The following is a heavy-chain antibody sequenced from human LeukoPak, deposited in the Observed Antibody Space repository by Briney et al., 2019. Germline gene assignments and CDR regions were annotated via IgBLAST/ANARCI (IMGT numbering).Heavy chain of an antibody. CDR1: GGSISSYY. V-gene: IGHV4-59*01. CDR2: IYYSGST. J-gene: IGHJ3*02. CDR3: ARDRIGYSYGSDAFDI. Sequence: PSEALSLTCTVSGGSISSYYWSWIRQPPGKGLEGIGYIYYSGSTNYNPSLKSRVTISVDTSKNQFSLKLSSVTAADTAVYYCARDRIGYSYGSDAFDIWGQGTMVTVSS. D-gene: IGHD5-18*01.